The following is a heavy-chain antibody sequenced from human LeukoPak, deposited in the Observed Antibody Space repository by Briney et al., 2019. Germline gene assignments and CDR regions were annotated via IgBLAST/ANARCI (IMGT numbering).Heavy chain of an antibody. CDR2: INPNNGGT. CDR3: ATACYGDYFRVAHDY. J-gene: IGHJ4*02. V-gene: IGHV1-2*02. D-gene: IGHD4-17*01. CDR1: GYTFTGCY. Sequence: GASVKVSCKASGYTFTGCYMHWVRQAPGQGLEWMGWINPNNGGTNYAQKFQGRVTMTRDTSISTAYMELSRLRSDDTAVYYCATACYGDYFRVAHDYWGQRTLVTVSS.